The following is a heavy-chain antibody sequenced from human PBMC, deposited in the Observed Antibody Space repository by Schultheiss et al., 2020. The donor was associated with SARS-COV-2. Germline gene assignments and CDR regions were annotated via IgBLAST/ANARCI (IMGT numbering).Heavy chain of an antibody. D-gene: IGHD3-10*01. Sequence: SETLSLTCTVSGGSISSGGYYWSWIRQHPGKGLEWIGYIYYCGSTNYNPSLKSRVTMSVDTSKNQFSLILSSVTAADTAVYYCAGSGSVVSYFDYWGQGTLVTVSS. CDR3: AGSGSVVSYFDY. CDR1: GGSISSGGYY. V-gene: IGHV4-61*08. J-gene: IGHJ4*02. CDR2: IYYCGST.